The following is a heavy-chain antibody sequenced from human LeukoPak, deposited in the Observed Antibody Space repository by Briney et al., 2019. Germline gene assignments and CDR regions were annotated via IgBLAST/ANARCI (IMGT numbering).Heavy chain of an antibody. CDR1: GYIFTSYY. D-gene: IGHD3-9*01. Sequence: ASVKVSCKASGYIFTSYYMHWVRQAPGQGLEWMGIINPSGGSTTYAQKFQGRVTMTRDMSISTVYMELSRLRFDDKAVYYCARSPHILTGENFDYWGQGTRVTVSS. CDR3: ARSPHILTGENFDY. V-gene: IGHV1-46*01. CDR2: INPSGGST. J-gene: IGHJ4*02.